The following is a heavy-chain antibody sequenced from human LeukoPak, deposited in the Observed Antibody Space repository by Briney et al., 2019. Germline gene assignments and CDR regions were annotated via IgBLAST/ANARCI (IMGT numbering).Heavy chain of an antibody. D-gene: IGHD3-22*01. CDR1: GYTFGSYD. V-gene: IGHV1-8*02. Sequence: ASVKVSCKASGYTFGSYDISWVRKATGLGLEWMGWMNPGSGNTGYAQRFQGRVTMTRDTSTNTAYMELSGLRSEDTAIYYCARLSETAAYYYTSGYYFLGYWGQGTLVTVGS. CDR2: MNPGSGNT. CDR3: ARLSETAAYYYTSGYYFLGY. J-gene: IGHJ4*02.